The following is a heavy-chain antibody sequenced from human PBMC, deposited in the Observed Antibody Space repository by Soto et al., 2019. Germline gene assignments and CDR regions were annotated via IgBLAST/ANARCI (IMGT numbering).Heavy chain of an antibody. V-gene: IGHV3-23*01. J-gene: IGHJ4*02. CDR2: ISGSGGST. D-gene: IGHD6-13*01. CDR3: AKDQDQFFYSSSWSPFDY. Sequence: EVQLLESGGGLVQPGGSLRLSCAASGFTFSSYAMSWVRQAPGKGLEWVSAISGSGGSTYYADSVKGRFTISRDNSKNTLYLQMNSLRAEDTAVYYCAKDQDQFFYSSSWSPFDYWGQGTLVTVSS. CDR1: GFTFSSYA.